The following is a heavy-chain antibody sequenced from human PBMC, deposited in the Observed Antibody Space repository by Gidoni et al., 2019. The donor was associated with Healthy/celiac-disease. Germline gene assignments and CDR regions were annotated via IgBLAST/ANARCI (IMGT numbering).Heavy chain of an antibody. CDR3: ARERVDTAMVTRGRRGFDY. Sequence: QVQLQESGPGLVKPSQTLSLTCTVSGGSISSGSYYWSWIRQPAGKGLEWIGRIYTSGSTNYNPSLKSRVTISVDTSKNQFSLKLSSVTAADTAVYYCARERVDTAMVTRGRRGFDYWGQGTLVTVSS. CDR2: IYTSGST. V-gene: IGHV4-61*02. CDR1: GGSISSGSYY. J-gene: IGHJ4*02. D-gene: IGHD5-18*01.